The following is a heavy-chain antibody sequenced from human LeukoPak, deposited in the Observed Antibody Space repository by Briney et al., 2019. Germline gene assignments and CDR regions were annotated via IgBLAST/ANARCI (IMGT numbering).Heavy chain of an antibody. CDR3: ARGAYQLLRGYSYGHLDY. V-gene: IGHV3-33*01. Sequence: GGSLRLSCAASGFTFSSYGMHWVRQAPGKGLEWVAVIWYDGSNKYYADSVKGRFTISRDNSKNTLYLQMNSLRAEDTAVYYCARGAYQLLRGYSYGHLDYWGQGTLVTVSS. CDR1: GFTFSSYG. D-gene: IGHD5-18*01. CDR2: IWYDGSNK. J-gene: IGHJ4*02.